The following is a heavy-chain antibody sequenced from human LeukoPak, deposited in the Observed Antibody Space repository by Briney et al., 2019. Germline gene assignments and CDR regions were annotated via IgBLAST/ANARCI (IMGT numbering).Heavy chain of an antibody. V-gene: IGHV4-4*07. D-gene: IGHD6-19*01. CDR1: GGSISSYY. CDR2: IYTSGST. CDR3: ARGPNIAVAGTYYYGMDV. Sequence: SETLSLTCTVSGGSISSYYRSWIRQPAGKGLEWIGRIYTSGSTNYNPSLKSRVTMSVDTSKNQFSLKLSSVTAADTAVYYRARGPNIAVAGTYYYGMDVWGQGTTVTVSS. J-gene: IGHJ6*02.